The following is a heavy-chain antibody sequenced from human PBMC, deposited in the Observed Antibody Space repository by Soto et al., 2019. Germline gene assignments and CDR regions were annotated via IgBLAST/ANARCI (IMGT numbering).Heavy chain of an antibody. V-gene: IGHV4-39*02. CDR3: AREGGRYCTGGSCQVDY. CDR2: IYYSGNT. CDR1: GGSISSSSYY. D-gene: IGHD2-15*01. J-gene: IGHJ4*02. Sequence: QLQLQESGPGLVKPSETLSLTCTVSGGSISSSSYYWGWIRQPPGKGLEWIGSIYYSGNTYYTPSRKRRVTISGDTSKNQCSLKLSSVTAADTAVYYCAREGGRYCTGGSCQVDYWGQGTLVTVSS.